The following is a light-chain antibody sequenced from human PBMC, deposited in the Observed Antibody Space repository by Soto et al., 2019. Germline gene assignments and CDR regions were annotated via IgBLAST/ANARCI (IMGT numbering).Light chain of an antibody. CDR3: QQYYSYQLT. Sequence: AIRMTQSPSSFSASPGDRVTIPCRASQGISSYLAWYQQKPGKAPKLLIYAASTLQSGVPSRFSGSGSGTDFTLTISCLQSEDFATYYCQQYYSYQLTCGGGTKVEIK. CDR1: QGISSY. V-gene: IGKV1-8*01. J-gene: IGKJ4*02. CDR2: AAS.